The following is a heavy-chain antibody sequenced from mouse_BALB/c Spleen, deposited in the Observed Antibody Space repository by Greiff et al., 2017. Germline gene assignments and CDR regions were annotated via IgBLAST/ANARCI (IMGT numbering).Heavy chain of an antibody. D-gene: IGHD1-2*01. Sequence: EVKLMESGGGLVKPGGSLKLSCAASGFTFSDYYMYWVRQTPEKRLEWVATISDGGSYTYYPDSVKGRFTISRDNAKNNLYLQMSSLKSEDTAMYYCARDREFITTAAFAYWGQGTLVTVSA. J-gene: IGHJ3*01. CDR3: ARDREFITTAAFAY. CDR2: ISDGGSYT. CDR1: GFTFSDYY. V-gene: IGHV5-4*02.